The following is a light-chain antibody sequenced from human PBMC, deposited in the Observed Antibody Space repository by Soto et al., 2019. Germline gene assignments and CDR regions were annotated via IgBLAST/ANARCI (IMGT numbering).Light chain of an antibody. CDR1: QSVSSY. Sequence: EIVLTQSPATLSLSPGERATLSCRASQSVSSYLAWYQQKPGQAPRLLIYDSSNRATGIPARFSGSGYGTDFTLTISSLEPEDFAVYYCQQRSNWPYTFGQGTKLEIK. CDR3: QQRSNWPYT. V-gene: IGKV3-11*01. J-gene: IGKJ2*01. CDR2: DSS.